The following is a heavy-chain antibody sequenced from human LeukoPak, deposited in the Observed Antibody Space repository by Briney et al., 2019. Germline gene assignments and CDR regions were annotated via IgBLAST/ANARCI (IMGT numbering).Heavy chain of an antibody. J-gene: IGHJ4*02. CDR1: GGSLSGYY. Sequence: SETLSLTCAVYGGSLSGYYWSWIRQPPGKGLEWIGEINHSGSTYYNPSLKSRVTISVDTSKNQFSLKLSSVTAADTAVYYCARDWGNIVVVDWGQGTLVTVSS. CDR3: ARDWGNIVVVD. D-gene: IGHD3-22*01. CDR2: INHSGST. V-gene: IGHV4-34*01.